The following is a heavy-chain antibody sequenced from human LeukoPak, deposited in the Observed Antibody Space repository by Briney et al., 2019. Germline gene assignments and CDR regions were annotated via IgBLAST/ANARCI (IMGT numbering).Heavy chain of an antibody. CDR3: ARGSIVGSTKHYFDY. CDR1: GYSFTNYW. V-gene: IGHV5-51*01. D-gene: IGHD1-26*01. CDR2: IYPGDSDT. Sequence: GESLKISCQGSGYSFTNYWIGWVRQMPGKGLEWMGIIYPGDSDTRYSPSFQGQVTISADRPITTAYLQWSSLKASDTAMYFCARGSIVGSTKHYFDYWGQGTLVTVSS. J-gene: IGHJ4*02.